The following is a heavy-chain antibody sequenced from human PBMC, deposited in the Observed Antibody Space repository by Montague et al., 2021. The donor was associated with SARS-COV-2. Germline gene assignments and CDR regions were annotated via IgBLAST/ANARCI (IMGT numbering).Heavy chain of an antibody. CDR1: GGSISSSSYY. CDR3: ARLVETYYYYGMDV. CDR2: IYYSGST. Sequence: SETLSLTCTVSGGSISSSSYYWGWIRQPPERGLEWIGSIYYSGSTYYNPSLKSRVTISVDTSKNQFSLKLSSVTAADTAVYYCARLVETYYYYGMDVWGQGTTVTVSS. J-gene: IGHJ6*02. V-gene: IGHV4-39*01. D-gene: IGHD4-23*01.